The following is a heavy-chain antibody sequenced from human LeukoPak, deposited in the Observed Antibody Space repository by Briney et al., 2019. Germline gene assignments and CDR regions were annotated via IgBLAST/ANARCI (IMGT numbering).Heavy chain of an antibody. Sequence: ASVRGSCTASGYTFTSNGISWVRQAPGQGREWMGWISTYSGNTNFAQMFHGRVTMNTEKSARIVYMELRSLRYEDTAIYYCARDRDHAFDYWGQGTLVTVSS. CDR1: GYTFTSNG. J-gene: IGHJ4*02. D-gene: IGHD2-21*02. CDR3: ARDRDHAFDY. CDR2: ISTYSGNT. V-gene: IGHV1-18*04.